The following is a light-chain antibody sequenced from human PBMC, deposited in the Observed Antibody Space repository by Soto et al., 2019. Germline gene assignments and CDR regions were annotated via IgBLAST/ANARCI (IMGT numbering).Light chain of an antibody. J-gene: IGLJ2*01. CDR2: RND. CDR1: SSNIGSNY. V-gene: IGLV1-47*01. Sequence: QSVLTQPPSASETPGQRGTISCSGSSSNIGSNYVYWYQQIPGSAPKLLIYRNDQRPSGVPDRFSGSKSGTSASLAISGLRSEDEGDYYCAAWDDSLSAVVFGGGTKLTVL. CDR3: AAWDDSLSAVV.